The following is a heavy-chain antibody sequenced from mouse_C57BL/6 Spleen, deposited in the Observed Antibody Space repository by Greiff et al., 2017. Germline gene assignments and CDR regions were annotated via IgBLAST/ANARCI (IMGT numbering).Heavy chain of an antibody. CDR2: IYPGDGDT. Sequence: VQLQQSGTVLARPGASVKMSCKTSGYTFTSYWMHWVKQRPGQGLDWIGAIYPGDGDTSYNRKVKGKATRTAVTCASTAYRELSSLTNEDAAVYCCTTDYYGLDYWGQGTTLTVSS. J-gene: IGHJ2*01. D-gene: IGHD1-1*01. V-gene: IGHV1-5*01. CDR1: GYTFTSYW. CDR3: TTDYYGLDY.